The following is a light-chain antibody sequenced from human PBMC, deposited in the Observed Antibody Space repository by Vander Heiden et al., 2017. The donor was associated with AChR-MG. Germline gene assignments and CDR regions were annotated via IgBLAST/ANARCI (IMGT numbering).Light chain of an antibody. CDR1: QSISSY. Sequence: IQMTLSPATLSASVGDRVTITCRASQSISSYLDWYQQKPGQAPKLLIYAASSMESGIPARFSGSGSGTDFTLTISSLQPEDFAAYYCQQSNNCPRTFGRGTKVEIK. CDR2: AAS. CDR3: QQSNNCPRT. V-gene: IGKV1-39*01. J-gene: IGKJ4*01.